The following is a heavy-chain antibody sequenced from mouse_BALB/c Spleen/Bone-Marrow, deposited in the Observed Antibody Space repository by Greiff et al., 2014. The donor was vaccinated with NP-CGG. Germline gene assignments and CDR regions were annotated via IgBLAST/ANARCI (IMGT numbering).Heavy chain of an antibody. V-gene: IGHV1S41*01. CDR3: ARERYGYDGWYFDV. J-gene: IGHJ1*01. CDR1: GYTFTNNW. CDR2: IDPGSGGT. Sequence: DLVKPGASVKLSCKASGYTFTNNWINWVKQRPGQGLEWIGRIDPGSGGTYYNEMFKGKTTLTVDTSSSTAYIQLSSLSSEDSDVYFCARERYGYDGWYFDVWGAGTTVTVSS. D-gene: IGHD2-2*01.